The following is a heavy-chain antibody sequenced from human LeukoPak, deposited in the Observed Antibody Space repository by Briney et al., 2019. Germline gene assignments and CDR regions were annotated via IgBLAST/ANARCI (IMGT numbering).Heavy chain of an antibody. J-gene: IGHJ6*02. CDR2: IIPIFGTA. CDR3: ARDVYGLDV. Sequence: SVKVSCKASGGTFSSYAISWVRQAPGQGLEWMGGIIPIFGTANYAQKFQGRVSMTRDTSTSTVYMELSSLRSEDTAVYYCARDVYGLDVWGQGTTVTVSS. V-gene: IGHV1-69*05. CDR1: GGTFSSYA.